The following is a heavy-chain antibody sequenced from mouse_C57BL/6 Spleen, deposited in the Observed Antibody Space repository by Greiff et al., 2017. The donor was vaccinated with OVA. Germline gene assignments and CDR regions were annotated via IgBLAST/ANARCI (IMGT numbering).Heavy chain of an antibody. CDR2: IDPSDSYT. CDR3: ARGGDYGSSYDARDY. D-gene: IGHD1-1*01. V-gene: IGHV1-69*01. CDR1: GYTFTSYW. Sequence: QVQLQQPGAELVMPGASVKLSCKASGYTFTSYWMHWVKQRPGQGLEWIGEIDPSDSYTNYNQKFKGESTLTVDKSSSTAYMQLSSLTSEDSAVYYCARGGDYGSSYDARDYWGQGTSVTVSS. J-gene: IGHJ4*01.